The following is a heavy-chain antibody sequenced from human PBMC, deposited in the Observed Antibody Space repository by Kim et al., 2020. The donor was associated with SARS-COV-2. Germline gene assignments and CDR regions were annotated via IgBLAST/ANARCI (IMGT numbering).Heavy chain of an antibody. CDR2: IWYDGSNK. V-gene: IGHV3-33*01. J-gene: IGHJ3*02. CDR1: GFTFSSYG. D-gene: IGHD3-22*01. Sequence: GGSLRLSCAASGFTFSSYGMHWVRQAPGKGLEWVAVIWYDGSNKYYADSVKGRFTISRDNSKNTLYLQMNSLRAEDTAVYYCARDVPMIGDAFDIWGQGTMVTVSS. CDR3: ARDVPMIGDAFDI.